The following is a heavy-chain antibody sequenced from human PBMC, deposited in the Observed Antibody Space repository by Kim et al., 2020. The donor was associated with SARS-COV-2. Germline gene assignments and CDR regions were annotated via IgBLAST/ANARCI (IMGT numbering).Heavy chain of an antibody. J-gene: IGHJ3*02. Sequence: GGSLRRSCAASGFTFSSFSMAWVRQAPGKGLEWVSTIASGGDRTYYAESVKGRFTVSRDNSKNALYLQLNSLRVDDTAVYYCAKSSAFDIWGQGTLVTVS. CDR3: AKSSAFDI. CDR1: GFTFSSFS. CDR2: IASGGDRT. V-gene: IGHV3-23*01.